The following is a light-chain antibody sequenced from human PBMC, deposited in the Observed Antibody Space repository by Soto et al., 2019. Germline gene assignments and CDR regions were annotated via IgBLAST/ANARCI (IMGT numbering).Light chain of an antibody. Sequence: IVLTQSPGTVSLSPGERATLSCRASQSVSSNYLAWYQQKPGQAPRLLIYGASSRATGIPDRFSGSGSGTDFTLAISRLEPEDFAVYYCQQYGSSPGLFTFGPGTKVDIK. CDR2: GAS. J-gene: IGKJ3*01. CDR1: QSVSSNY. V-gene: IGKV3-20*01. CDR3: QQYGSSPGLFT.